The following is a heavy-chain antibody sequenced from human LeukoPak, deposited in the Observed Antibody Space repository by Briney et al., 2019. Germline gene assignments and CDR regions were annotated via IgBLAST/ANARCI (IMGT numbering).Heavy chain of an antibody. CDR1: GFTFSSYW. CDR3: AKDNPSSIAARPDY. J-gene: IGHJ4*02. CDR2: ISGSGGST. Sequence: XGSLRLSCAASGFTFSSYWMSWIRQAPGKGLEWVSAISGSGGSTYYADSVKGRFTISRDNSKNTLYLQMNSLRAEDTAVYYCAKDNPSSIAARPDYWGQGTLVTVSS. V-gene: IGHV3-23*01. D-gene: IGHD6-6*01.